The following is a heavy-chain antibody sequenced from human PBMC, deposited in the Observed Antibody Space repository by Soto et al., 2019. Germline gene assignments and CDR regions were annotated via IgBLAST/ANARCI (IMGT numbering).Heavy chain of an antibody. CDR2: ISGSGGST. CDR3: AKGSGDFWSGYYLDV. Sequence: EVQLLESGGGLVQPGGSLRLSCAASGFTFSSYAMSWVRQAPGKGLEWVSAISGSGGSTYYADSVKGRFTISRDNSKNILYLQMNSLRAEDTAVYYCAKGSGDFWSGYYLDVWGHGTTVTVSS. D-gene: IGHD3-3*01. V-gene: IGHV3-23*01. CDR1: GFTFSSYA. J-gene: IGHJ6*02.